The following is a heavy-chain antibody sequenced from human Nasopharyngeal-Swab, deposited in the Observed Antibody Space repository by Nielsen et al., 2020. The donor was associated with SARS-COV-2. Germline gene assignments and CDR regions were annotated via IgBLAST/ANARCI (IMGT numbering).Heavy chain of an antibody. CDR1: GFSLSTSGVG. CDR2: IYWDDDK. CDR3: AHRSSYYGMDV. J-gene: IGHJ6*02. V-gene: IGHV2-5*02. Sequence: SGPTLVKPTQTLTLTCTFSGFSLSTSGVGVGWIRQPPGKALEWLALIYWDDDKRYSPSLESRLTITKDTSKNQVVLTMTNMDPVVTATYYCAHRSSYYGMDVWGQGTTVTVSS.